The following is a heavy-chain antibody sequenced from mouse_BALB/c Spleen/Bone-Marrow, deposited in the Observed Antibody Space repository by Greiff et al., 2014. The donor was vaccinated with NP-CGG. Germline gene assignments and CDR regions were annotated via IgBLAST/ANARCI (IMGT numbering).Heavy chain of an antibody. D-gene: IGHD2-4*01. CDR2: ISGGGSYT. CDR3: ARHAYYDQTEVSFVY. Sequence: EVQRVESGGGLVKSGGSLKLSCAASGFTFSNYGMSWVRQTPEKRLEWVATISGGGSYTFYSDSVKGRFTISRDNAKNNLHLQLSSLRSEDTALYYCARHAYYDQTEVSFVYWGQGTLVTVSA. CDR1: GFTFSNYG. J-gene: IGHJ3*01. V-gene: IGHV5-9-2*01.